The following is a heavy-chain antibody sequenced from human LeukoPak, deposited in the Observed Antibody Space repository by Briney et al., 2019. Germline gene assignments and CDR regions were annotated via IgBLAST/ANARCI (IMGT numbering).Heavy chain of an antibody. CDR1: GFTFDAYA. J-gene: IGHJ4*02. V-gene: IGHV3-9*01. D-gene: IGHD6-13*01. Sequence: GRSLRLSCAASGFTFDAYAMHWARQAPGKGLEWVSGISWNSGSIGYADSVKGRFTISRDNAKNSLYLQMNSLRPDDTALYYCAKSLTSSWYDPGDYWGQGTLVTVSS. CDR3: AKSLTSSWYDPGDY. CDR2: ISWNSGSI.